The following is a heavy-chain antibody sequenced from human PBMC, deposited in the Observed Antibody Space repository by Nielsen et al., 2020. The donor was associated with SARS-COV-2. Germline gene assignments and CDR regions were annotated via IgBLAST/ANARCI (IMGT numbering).Heavy chain of an antibody. V-gene: IGHV3-7*01. Sequence: ESLKISCAASGFTFSSYWMSWVRQAPGKGLEWVANIKQDGSEKYYVDSVKGRFTISRDNAKNSLYLQMNSLRAEDTAVYYCARSRSGQQLVNYFDYWGQGTLVTVSS. CDR2: IKQDGSEK. CDR1: GFTFSSYW. J-gene: IGHJ4*02. D-gene: IGHD6-13*01. CDR3: ARSRSGQQLVNYFDY.